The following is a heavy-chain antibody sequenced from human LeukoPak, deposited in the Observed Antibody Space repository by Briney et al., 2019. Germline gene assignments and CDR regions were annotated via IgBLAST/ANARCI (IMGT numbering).Heavy chain of an antibody. CDR3: ARGRSLYGGNFPIDY. Sequence: PSETLSLTCAVYGGSFSGYYWSWIRQPPGKGLEWIGEINHSGSTNYNPSLKSRVTISVDTSKNQFSLKLSSMTAADTAVYYCARGRSLYGGNFPIDYWGQGTLVTVSS. D-gene: IGHD4-23*01. CDR2: INHSGST. V-gene: IGHV4-34*01. J-gene: IGHJ4*02. CDR1: GGSFSGYY.